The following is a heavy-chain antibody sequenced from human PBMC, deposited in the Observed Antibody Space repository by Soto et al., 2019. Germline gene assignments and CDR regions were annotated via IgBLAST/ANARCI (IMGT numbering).Heavy chain of an antibody. D-gene: IGHD5-18*01. V-gene: IGHV2-5*01. J-gene: IGHJ4*02. CDR3: AHRRVDTAMVFFDY. CDR2: IYWNDDK. Sequence: QITLKESGPTLVKPTQPLTLTCTFSGFSLSTSGVGVGWIRQPPGKALEWLALIYWNDDKRYSPSLKSRLTITKDTSKNQVVLTMTNMDHVDTATYYCAHRRVDTAMVFFDYWGQGTLVTVSS. CDR1: GFSLSTSGVG.